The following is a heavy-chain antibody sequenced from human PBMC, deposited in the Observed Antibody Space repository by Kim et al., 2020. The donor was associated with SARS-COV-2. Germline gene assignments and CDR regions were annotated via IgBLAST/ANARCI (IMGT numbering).Heavy chain of an antibody. CDR1: GYTFTGYY. D-gene: IGHD5-18*01. Sequence: ASVKVSCKASGYTFTGYYMHWVRQAPGQGLEWMGWINPNSGDTNYAQKFQGRVTMTRDTSISTAYMELSRLRSDDTAVYYCARVKGIQLWVGIVDYWGQGTLVTVSS. V-gene: IGHV1-2*02. J-gene: IGHJ4*02. CDR2: INPNSGDT. CDR3: ARVKGIQLWVGIVDY.